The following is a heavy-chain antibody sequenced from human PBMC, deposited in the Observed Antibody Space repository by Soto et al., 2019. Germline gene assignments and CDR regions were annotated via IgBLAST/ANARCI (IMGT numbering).Heavy chain of an antibody. Sequence: QVQLQESGPGLVKPSETLSLKCTVSGGSISSGFYWSWIRQPPGKGLEWIGYIYNSETTNYNPSLKRRVSISIDTSNNQFSLKLPSVTAADTAVYYCARDRILDGLDVWGQGTTVTVS. J-gene: IGHJ6*02. CDR2: IYNSETT. CDR3: ARDRILDGLDV. V-gene: IGHV4-61*01. CDR1: GGSISSGFY.